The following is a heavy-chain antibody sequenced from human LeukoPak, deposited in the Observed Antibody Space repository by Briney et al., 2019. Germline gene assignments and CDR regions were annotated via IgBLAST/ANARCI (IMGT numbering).Heavy chain of an antibody. CDR2: ISSSSSYI. J-gene: IGHJ4*02. CDR3: ARAGRELLIGFDY. D-gene: IGHD1-26*01. V-gene: IGHV3-21*04. Sequence: GGSLRLSCAASGFTFSSYSMNWVRQAPGKGLEWVSSISSSSSYIYYADSVKGRFTISRDNAKNSLYLQMNSLRSEDTAVYYCARAGRELLIGFDYWGQGTLVTVSS. CDR1: GFTFSSYS.